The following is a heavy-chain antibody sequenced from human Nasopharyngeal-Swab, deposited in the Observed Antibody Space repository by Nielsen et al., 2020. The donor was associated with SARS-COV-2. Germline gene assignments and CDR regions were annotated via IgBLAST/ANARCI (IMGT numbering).Heavy chain of an antibody. V-gene: IGHV1-24*01. Sequence: ASVKVSCKVSGYTLTELSMHWVRQAPGKGLEWMGGFDPEDGETIYAQKFQGRVTITADKSTSTAYMELSSLRSEDTAVYYCARGTMVRGVIISDPLYWGQGTLVTVSS. CDR2: FDPEDGET. D-gene: IGHD3-10*01. CDR3: ARGTMVRGVIISDPLY. CDR1: GYTLTELS. J-gene: IGHJ4*02.